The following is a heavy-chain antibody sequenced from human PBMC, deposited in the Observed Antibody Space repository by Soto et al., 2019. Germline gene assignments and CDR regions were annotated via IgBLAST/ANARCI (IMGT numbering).Heavy chain of an antibody. CDR2: ISTNGGSA. V-gene: IGHV3-23*01. Sequence: EVQLLESGGGLVQPGGSLRLSCVGSGFTFSIYAMSWVRQAPGKGLEWVSAISTNGGSAYYADSVKGRFTIARDNSENTVSLQMNSLRAEDTAVYYCAPKASRYSDYTFLGSLVWGQGAMVTVSS. D-gene: IGHD4-17*01. CDR1: GFTFSIYA. J-gene: IGHJ3*01. CDR3: APKASRYSDYTFLGSLV.